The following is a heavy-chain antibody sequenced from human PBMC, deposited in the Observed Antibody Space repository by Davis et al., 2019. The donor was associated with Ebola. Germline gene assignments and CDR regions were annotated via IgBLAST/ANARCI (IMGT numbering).Heavy chain of an antibody. CDR3: VRDATRGGDFDY. CDR1: GFIFTNYA. J-gene: IGHJ4*02. Sequence: GESLKISCAASGFIFTNYALTWVRQAPGKGLECVSTISAAAATWYAASVKGRFTISRDNAEKSLYLQMNSLSAEDTALYYCVRDATRGGDFDYWGQGTLVTVSS. CDR2: ISAAAAT. D-gene: IGHD2-15*01. V-gene: IGHV3-23*01.